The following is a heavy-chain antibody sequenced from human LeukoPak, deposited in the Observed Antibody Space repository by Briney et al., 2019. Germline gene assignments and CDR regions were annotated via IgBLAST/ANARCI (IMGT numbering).Heavy chain of an antibody. D-gene: IGHD2-15*01. J-gene: IGHJ4*02. CDR3: ARDPSCSGGSCYGVNYFDY. Sequence: GGSLRLSCAASGFTFSSYWMHWVRQAPGKGLVWVSRINSDGSSTNYADSVKGRFTISRDNSKNTLYLQMNSLRAEDTAVYYCARDPSCSGGSCYGVNYFDYWGQGTLVTVSS. V-gene: IGHV3-74*01. CDR1: GFTFSSYW. CDR2: INSDGSST.